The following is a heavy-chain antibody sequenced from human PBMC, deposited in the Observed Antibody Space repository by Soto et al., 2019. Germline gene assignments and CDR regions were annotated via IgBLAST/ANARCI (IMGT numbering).Heavy chain of an antibody. D-gene: IGHD3-3*01. V-gene: IGHV1-69*12. J-gene: IGHJ3*01. CDR3: ARDHDFYLRLLT. Sequence: QVQLVQSGAEVKKPGSSVKVSCKASGGTFSSEAMSWVRQAPGKGLEWMGGIIPIFGTANYEQKFQGRVTITADESTSTAYMELSSLRSEDTAVYYCARDHDFYLRLLTWGQGTIITVSS. CDR1: GGTFSSEA. CDR2: IIPIFGTA.